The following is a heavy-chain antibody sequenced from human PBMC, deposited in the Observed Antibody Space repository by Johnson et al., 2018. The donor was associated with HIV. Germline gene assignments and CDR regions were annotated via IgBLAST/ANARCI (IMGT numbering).Heavy chain of an antibody. V-gene: IGHV3-30*02. D-gene: IGHD3-22*01. J-gene: IGHJ3*02. CDR1: GFTFSSNG. CDR2: IRFDGSSK. Sequence: QVQLVESGGGVVRPGGSLRLSCAASGFTFSSNGMHWVRQAPGKGLEWVAFIRFDGSSKYYGDSVKGRFSISRDNSKNTLYLQMNSLRAEDTAVYYCAKDRAHSSNYLDAFDIWGQGTMVTVSS. CDR3: AKDRAHSSNYLDAFDI.